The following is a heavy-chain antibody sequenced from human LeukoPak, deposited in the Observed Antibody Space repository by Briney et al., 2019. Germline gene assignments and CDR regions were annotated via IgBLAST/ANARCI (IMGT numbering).Heavy chain of an antibody. V-gene: IGHV3-9*01. CDR3: AREIFPVSDAFDI. J-gene: IGHJ3*02. Sequence: QAGGSLRLSCAASGFTFDDYAMHWVRQAPGKGLEWVSGISWNSGSIGYADSVKGRFTISRDNAKNSLYLQMNSLRAEDTAVYYCAREIFPVSDAFDIWGQGTMVTVSS. CDR2: ISWNSGSI. CDR1: GFTFDDYA. D-gene: IGHD3-3*01.